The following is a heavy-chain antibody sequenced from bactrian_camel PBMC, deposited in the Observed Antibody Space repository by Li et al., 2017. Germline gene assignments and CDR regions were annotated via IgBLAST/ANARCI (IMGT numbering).Heavy chain of an antibody. CDR3: VGGMGWNY. V-gene: IGHV3S40*01. CDR2: ISSGGDKL. D-gene: IGHD5*01. Sequence: VQLVESGGGSVQAGGSRRLSCTPSGFVFRSHVMTWVRQAPGKGLEWVASISSGGDKLFYADSVKGRFHISRDNAKNELYLQMNSLKTEDRAVYHFVGGMGWNYWGQGTQVTVS. CDR1: GFVFRSHV. J-gene: IGHJ4*01.